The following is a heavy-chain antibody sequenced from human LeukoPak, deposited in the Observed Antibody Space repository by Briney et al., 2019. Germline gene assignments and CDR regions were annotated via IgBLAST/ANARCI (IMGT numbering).Heavy chain of an antibody. Sequence: SVKVSCTASGGTFSSYAISWVRQAPGQGLEWMGRIIPIFGIANYAQKFQGRVTITADKSTSTAYMELSSLRSEDTAVYYCARDREVYCSSTSCYTAYYCYGMDVWGQGTTVTVSS. CDR1: GGTFSSYA. J-gene: IGHJ6*02. V-gene: IGHV1-69*04. CDR2: IIPIFGIA. CDR3: ARDREVYCSSTSCYTAYYCYGMDV. D-gene: IGHD2-2*02.